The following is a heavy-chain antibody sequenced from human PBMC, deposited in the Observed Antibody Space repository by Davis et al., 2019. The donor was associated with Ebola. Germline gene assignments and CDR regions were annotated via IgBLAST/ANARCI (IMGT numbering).Heavy chain of an antibody. D-gene: IGHD3-22*01. CDR1: GYTFTSYA. CDR3: ARGSDYYDSSGALDS. J-gene: IGHJ4*02. CDR2: INAGNGNT. V-gene: IGHV1-3*01. Sequence: AASVKVSCKASGYTFTSYAMHWVRQAPGQRLEWMGWINAGNGNTKYSQKFQGRVTITRDTSASTAYMELSSLRSEDTAVYYCARGSDYYDSSGALDSWGQGTLVTVSS.